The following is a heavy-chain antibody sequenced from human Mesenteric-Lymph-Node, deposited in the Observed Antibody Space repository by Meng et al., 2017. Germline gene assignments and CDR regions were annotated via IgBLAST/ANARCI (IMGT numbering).Heavy chain of an antibody. CDR3: ARGAYDFWSGHHPPRGDY. D-gene: IGHD3-3*01. Sequence: GESLKISCAASGFTFSSYEMNWVRQAPGKGLEWVSYISSSGSTIYYADSVKGRLTISRDNAKNSLYLQMNSLRAEDTAVYYCARGAYDFWSGHHPPRGDYWGQGTLVTVSS. CDR2: ISSSGSTI. J-gene: IGHJ4*02. CDR1: GFTFSSYE. V-gene: IGHV3-48*03.